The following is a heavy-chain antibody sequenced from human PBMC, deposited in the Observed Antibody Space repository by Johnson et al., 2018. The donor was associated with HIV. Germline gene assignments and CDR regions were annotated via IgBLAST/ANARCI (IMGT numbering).Heavy chain of an antibody. Sequence: QVQLVESGGGVVQPGRSLRLSCAASGFTFSSYGMHWVRQAPGKGLDWVAVISYDGSNKYYADSVKGRFTISRDNSKNTLYLQMNSLRAEDTALYYCAKGRMGARGSYNVWGQGTMVTVSS. CDR1: GFTFSSYG. CDR3: AKGRMGARGSYNV. J-gene: IGHJ3*01. D-gene: IGHD1-26*01. CDR2: ISYDGSNK. V-gene: IGHV3-30*18.